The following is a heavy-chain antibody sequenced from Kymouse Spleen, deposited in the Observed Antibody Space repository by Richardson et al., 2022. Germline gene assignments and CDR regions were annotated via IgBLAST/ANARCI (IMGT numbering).Heavy chain of an antibody. CDR1: GFTFSNAW. D-gene: IGHD5-18,IGHD5-18*01. Sequence: EVQLVESGGGLVKPGGSLRLSCAASGFTFSNAWMSWVRQAPGKGLEWVGRIKSKTDGGTTDYAAPVKGRFTISRDDSKNTLYLQMNSLKTEDTAVYYCTRIQWIQLWSYFDYWGQGTLVTVSS. CDR2: IKSKTDGGTT. V-gene: IGHV3-15*01. CDR3: TRIQWIQLWSYFDY. J-gene: IGHJ4*02.